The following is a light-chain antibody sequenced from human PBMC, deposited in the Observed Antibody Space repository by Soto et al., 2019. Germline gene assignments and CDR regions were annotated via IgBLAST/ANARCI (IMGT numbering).Light chain of an antibody. CDR3: QQYGSSPWT. CDR2: DVS. J-gene: IGKJ1*01. CDR1: ESVTNY. V-gene: IGKV3-20*01. Sequence: EIVLTQSPVTLSLSPGERGPLSCRASESVTNYLAWYQQKPGQAPRLLVYDVSNRATGTPARFSGGGSGTDFTLTISRLEPEDFAVYYCQQYGSSPWTFGQGTKVDIK.